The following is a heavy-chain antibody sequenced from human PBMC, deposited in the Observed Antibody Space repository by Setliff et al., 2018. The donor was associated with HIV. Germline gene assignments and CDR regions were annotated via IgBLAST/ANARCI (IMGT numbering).Heavy chain of an antibody. CDR2: IYHSGST. D-gene: IGHD3-22*01. Sequence: SETLSLTCAVSGYSISSGYYWGWIRQPPGKGLEWIGSIYHSGSTYYNPSLKSRVTISVDTSKNQFSLKLSSVTAADTAVYYCARLRITMIMMLNYFDYWGQGTLVTVSS. V-gene: IGHV4-38-2*01. J-gene: IGHJ4*02. CDR1: GYSISSGYY. CDR3: ARLRITMIMMLNYFDY.